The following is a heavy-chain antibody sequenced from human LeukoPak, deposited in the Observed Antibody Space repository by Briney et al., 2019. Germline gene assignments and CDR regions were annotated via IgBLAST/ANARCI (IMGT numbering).Heavy chain of an antibody. Sequence: PSETLSLTCTVSGGSLSSSTSYWGWIRQPPGKGLEWIANIYYTGTPYYNPSLRSRVTISVDTSINLFSLKVRSLTAAHTAAYYCARHPDYYASPPDYWGQGILVTVSS. J-gene: IGHJ4*02. D-gene: IGHD2-8*01. CDR3: ARHPDYYASPPDY. CDR1: GGSLSSSTSY. CDR2: IYYTGTP. V-gene: IGHV4-39*01.